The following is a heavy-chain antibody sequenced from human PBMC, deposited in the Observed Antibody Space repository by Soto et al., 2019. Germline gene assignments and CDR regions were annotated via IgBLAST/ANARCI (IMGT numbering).Heavy chain of an antibody. D-gene: IGHD6-13*01. Sequence: EVQLLESGGGLVQPGGSLRLSCAASGFTFSSYAMSWVRQAPGKGLEWVSAISGSGGSTYYADSVKGRFTISRDNSKNTLYMQMNSLRAVDTAVYYCAKGVTIAAAGGSCEDYWGQGTLVTVSS. CDR1: GFTFSSYA. J-gene: IGHJ4*02. CDR3: AKGVTIAAAGGSCEDY. CDR2: ISGSGGST. V-gene: IGHV3-23*01.